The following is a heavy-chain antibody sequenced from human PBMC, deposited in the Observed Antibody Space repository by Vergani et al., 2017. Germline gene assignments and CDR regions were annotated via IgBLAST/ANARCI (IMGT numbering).Heavy chain of an antibody. Sequence: QVQLVQSGAEVKKPGASVRVSCQASGYTFTYYYIHWVRQAPGQGLEWMGWFNPNSGGTNYAQKFQGRVTMTRDTSISTAYMELSRLRSDDTAVYYCARVYYYGSGSYYPYFDYWGQGTLVTVSS. CDR1: GYTFTYYY. D-gene: IGHD3-10*01. CDR3: ARVYYYGSGSYYPYFDY. V-gene: IGHV1-2*02. CDR2: FNPNSGGT. J-gene: IGHJ4*02.